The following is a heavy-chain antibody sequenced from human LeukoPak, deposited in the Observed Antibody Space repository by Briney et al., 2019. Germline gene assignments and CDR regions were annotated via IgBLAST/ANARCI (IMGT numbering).Heavy chain of an antibody. CDR3: ARDLAAARLDF. D-gene: IGHD6-6*01. CDR2: IWYDGSQE. Sequence: PGGSLRLSCAASGFTFINHGMHWFRQAPGKGLGGVAKIWYDGSQEYYADTVKGRFTISRDISKNTLYLQMNSLRAEDTAVYYCARDLAAARLDFRGQGTLVAVSS. CDR1: GFTFINHG. V-gene: IGHV3-33*01. J-gene: IGHJ4*02.